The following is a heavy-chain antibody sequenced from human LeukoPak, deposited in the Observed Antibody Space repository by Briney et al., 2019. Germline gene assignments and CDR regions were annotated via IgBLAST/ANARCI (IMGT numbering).Heavy chain of an antibody. CDR3: MVRGVVYNWFDP. V-gene: IGHV3-21*01. D-gene: IGHD3-10*01. CDR2: ISSSSSYI. CDR1: GFTFSSYS. J-gene: IGHJ5*02. Sequence: GGSLRLSCAASGFTFSSYSMNWVRQAPGKGLEWVSSISSSSSYIYYADSVKGRFTISRDNAKNSLYLQMNSLRAEDTAVYCCMVRGVVYNWFDPWGQGTLVTVSS.